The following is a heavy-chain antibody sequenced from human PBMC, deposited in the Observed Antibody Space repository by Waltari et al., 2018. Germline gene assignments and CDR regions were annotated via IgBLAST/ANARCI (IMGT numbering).Heavy chain of an antibody. CDR1: GFTVSRHY. CDR2: IYSGGST. CDR3: ARDPSSSRSQGGAFDI. J-gene: IGHJ3*02. D-gene: IGHD6-13*01. V-gene: IGHV3-53*01. Sequence: EVQLVKSGGGLIQPGGSLRLSCAASGFTVSRHYLSWVRQAPGKGLEWVSVIYSGGSTYYADSVKGRFTISRDNSKNTLYLQMNSLRAEDTAVYYCARDPSSSRSQGGAFDIWCQGTMVTVSS.